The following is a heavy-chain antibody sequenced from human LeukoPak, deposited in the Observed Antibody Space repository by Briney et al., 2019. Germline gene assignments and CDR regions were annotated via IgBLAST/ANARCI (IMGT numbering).Heavy chain of an antibody. CDR1: GFTFSSSD. Sequence: GGSLRLSCAASGFTFSSSDMHWVRQVIGKGLEWVSAIGTVGDTYYSDSVKGRFTISRDNAKNSLYLQMNSLRAGDTAVYYCVREGGSSRWDDWYFDLWGRATLVTVSS. CDR2: IGTVGDT. CDR3: VREGGSSRWDDWYFDL. V-gene: IGHV3-13*01. D-gene: IGHD6-13*01. J-gene: IGHJ2*01.